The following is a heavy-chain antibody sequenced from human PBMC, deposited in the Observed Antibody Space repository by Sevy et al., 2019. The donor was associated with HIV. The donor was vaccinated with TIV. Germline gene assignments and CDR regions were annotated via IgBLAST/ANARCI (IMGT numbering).Heavy chain of an antibody. CDR2: IIPSCNT. CDR3: ARGQWEHLY. J-gene: IGHJ4*02. Sequence: SETLSLTCAVYGGSFSGFYWSWIRQPPGKGLEWIGEIIPSCNTNYNPSLKSRATISIDTSKNQFSLKLKSVTAADTAMYFCARGQWEHLYWGQGTLVTVSS. CDR1: GGSFSGFY. D-gene: IGHD1-26*01. V-gene: IGHV4-34*01.